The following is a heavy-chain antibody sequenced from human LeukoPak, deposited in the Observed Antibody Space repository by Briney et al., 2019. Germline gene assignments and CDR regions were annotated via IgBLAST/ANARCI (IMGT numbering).Heavy chain of an antibody. CDR2: IYSGDST. CDR1: GFTVSSNY. D-gene: IGHD3-9*01. J-gene: IGHJ6*03. V-gene: IGHV3-66*02. Sequence: GGSLRLSCAASGFTVSSNYMSWVRQAPGKGLEWVSVIYSGDSTYYADSVKGRFTISRDNSKNTLYLQMNSLRAEDTAVYYCARDRHYDILTGYYYYYYMDVWGKGTTVTVSS. CDR3: ARDRHYDILTGYYYYYYMDV.